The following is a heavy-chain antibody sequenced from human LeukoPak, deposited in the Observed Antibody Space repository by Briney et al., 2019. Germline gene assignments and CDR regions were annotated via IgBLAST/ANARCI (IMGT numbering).Heavy chain of an antibody. D-gene: IGHD3-10*01. CDR3: ARDPFRVQPPGIFDP. J-gene: IGHJ5*02. CDR2: IYYSGST. CDR1: GGSISSSSYY. Sequence: PSETLSLTCTVSGGSISSSSYYWGWIRQPPGKGLEWIGSIYYSGSTYYNPSLKSRVTISVDTSKNQFSLKLSSVTAADTAVYYCARDPFRVQPPGIFDPWGQGTLVTVSS. V-gene: IGHV4-39*07.